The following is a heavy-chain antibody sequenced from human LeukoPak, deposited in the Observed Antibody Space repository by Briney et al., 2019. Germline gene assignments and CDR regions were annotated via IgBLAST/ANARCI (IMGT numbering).Heavy chain of an antibody. D-gene: IGHD4-17*01. CDR3: ARDDLTTVEYFQH. CDR1: GYTFTGYY. V-gene: IGHV1-2*02. Sequence: ASVRVSCKASGYTFTGYYMHWVRQAPGQGLEWMGWINPNSGGTNYAQKFQGRVTMTRDTSISTAYMELSRLRSDDTAVYYCARDDLTTVEYFQHWGQGTLVTVSS. CDR2: INPNSGGT. J-gene: IGHJ1*01.